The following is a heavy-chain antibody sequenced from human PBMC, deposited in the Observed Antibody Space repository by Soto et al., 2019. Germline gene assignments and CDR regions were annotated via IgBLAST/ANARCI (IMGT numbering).Heavy chain of an antibody. J-gene: IGHJ4*02. CDR1: GYTFTSYD. Sequence: QVQLVQSGAEVKKPGASVKVSCKASGYTFTSYDINWVRQATGQGLEWMGWMNPNSGNTGYAQTFQGRVTMTRNTSISTAYMALSSLRSEDTAVYYCARARSAAANLEIDYWGQGTLVTVSS. D-gene: IGHD6-13*01. CDR2: MNPNSGNT. CDR3: ARARSAAANLEIDY. V-gene: IGHV1-8*01.